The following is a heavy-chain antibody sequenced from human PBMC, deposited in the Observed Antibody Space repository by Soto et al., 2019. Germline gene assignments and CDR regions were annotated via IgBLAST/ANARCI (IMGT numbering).Heavy chain of an antibody. Sequence: GASVKVSCKASGYTFTSYGISWVRQAPGQGLEWMGWISAYNGNTNYAQKLQGRVTMTTDTSTSTAYMELRSLRSDDTAVYYCARAFDDWSPSDAFDIWGQGTMVTVSS. CDR2: ISAYNGNT. V-gene: IGHV1-18*01. CDR3: ARAFDDWSPSDAFDI. J-gene: IGHJ3*02. CDR1: GYTFTSYG. D-gene: IGHD3-9*01.